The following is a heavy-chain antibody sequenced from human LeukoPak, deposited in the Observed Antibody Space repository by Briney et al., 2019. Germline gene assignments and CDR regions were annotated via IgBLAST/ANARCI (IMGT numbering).Heavy chain of an antibody. CDR1: GFTVSSNS. CDR2: IYSAANT. J-gene: IGHJ4*02. D-gene: IGHD3-16*01. Sequence: PGGSLRLSCTVSGFTVSSNSMSWVGQAPGKGLEWVAFIYSAANTHYSDSVKGRFTISIDNSKNTLYLQMNSLRAEDTAVYYCARRAGAYTHPYDYWGQGTLVTVSS. V-gene: IGHV3-53*01. CDR3: ARRAGAYTHPYDY.